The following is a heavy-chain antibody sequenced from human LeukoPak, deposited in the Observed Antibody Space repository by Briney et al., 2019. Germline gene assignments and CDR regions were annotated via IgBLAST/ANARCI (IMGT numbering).Heavy chain of an antibody. CDR1: GFTFDDYA. D-gene: IGHD3-22*01. CDR2: HSGDGGST. Sequence: GGSLRLSCAASGFTFDDYAMHWVRQAPGKGPEGVSLHSGDGGSTYYADSVKGRFTISRDNSKNSLYLQMNSLRTEDTALYYCAKDPYYYDSSGYYYPDYWGQGTLVTVSS. CDR3: AKDPYYYDSSGYYYPDY. J-gene: IGHJ4*02. V-gene: IGHV3-43*02.